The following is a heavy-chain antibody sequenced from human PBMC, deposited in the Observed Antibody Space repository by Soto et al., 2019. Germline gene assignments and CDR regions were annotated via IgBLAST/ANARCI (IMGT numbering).Heavy chain of an antibody. Sequence: EVQLVESGGGVVRPGGSLSLSCEASGFTFDDYGMSWVRQAPGKGLEWVSGINWNGGTTSYADSVKGRFTIFRDNAKNSLYLQMNSLRAEDTAVYYCARAIGGLGSIADWGQGTLVTVSS. CDR1: GFTFDDYG. V-gene: IGHV3-20*04. D-gene: IGHD3-22*01. CDR3: ARAIGGLGSIAD. CDR2: INWNGGTT. J-gene: IGHJ4*02.